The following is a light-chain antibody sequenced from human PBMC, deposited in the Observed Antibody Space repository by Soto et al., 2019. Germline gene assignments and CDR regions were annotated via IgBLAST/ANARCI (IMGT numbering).Light chain of an antibody. CDR1: ESVDTN. J-gene: IGKJ1*01. CDR2: GAS. CDR3: QQYGSSGT. V-gene: IGKV3-15*01. Sequence: IVMTQSPATLSVSPGERVTLSCRVSESVDTNFAWYQQRPGQAPRLLIYGASIRATDVPARFSGSGSGTDFTLTISRLEPEDFAVYYCQQYGSSGTFGQGTKVDIK.